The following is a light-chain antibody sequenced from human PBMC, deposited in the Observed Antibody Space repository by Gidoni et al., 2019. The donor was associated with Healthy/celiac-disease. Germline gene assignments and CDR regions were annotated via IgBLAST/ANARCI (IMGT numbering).Light chain of an antibody. CDR3: CSYAGSRRV. CDR1: SRDVGSYNL. J-gene: IGLJ2*01. V-gene: IGLV2-23*01. Sequence: QSALNRPASVSGSPGQSITISCTGTSRDVGSYNLVSWYQQHPGKAPKLMIYEGSKRPSGVSNRFSGSKSGNTASLTISGLQAEDEADYYCCSYAGSRRVFGGGTKLTVL. CDR2: EGS.